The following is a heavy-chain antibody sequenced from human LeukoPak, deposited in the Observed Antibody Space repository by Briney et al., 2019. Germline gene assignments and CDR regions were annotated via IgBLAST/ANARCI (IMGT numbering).Heavy chain of an antibody. J-gene: IGHJ1*01. CDR1: GFTFSNAW. Sequence: GGSLRLSCAASGFTFSNAWMSWVRQAPGKGLEWLGRIKRETDGGTIDYAAPVKGRFTISRDDSRNTLYLQMDSLKIEDTAVYYCTTDRYYDNSELQFQHWGQGTLVTASS. CDR3: TTDRYYDNSELQFQH. D-gene: IGHD3-22*01. CDR2: IKRETDGGTI. V-gene: IGHV3-15*01.